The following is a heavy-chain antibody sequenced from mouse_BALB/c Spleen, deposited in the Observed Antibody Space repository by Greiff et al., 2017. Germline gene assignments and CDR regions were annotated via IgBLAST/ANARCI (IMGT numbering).Heavy chain of an antibody. CDR3: ASELTGSPFDY. CDR2: ISSGSSTI. J-gene: IGHJ2*01. Sequence: EVMLVESGGGLVQPGGSRKLSCAASGFTFSSFGMHWVRQAPEKGLEWVAYISSGSSTIYYADTVKGRFTISRDNPKNTLFLQMTSLRSEDTAMYYCASELTGSPFDYWGQGTTLTVSS. CDR1: GFTFSSFG. D-gene: IGHD4-1*01. V-gene: IGHV5-17*02.